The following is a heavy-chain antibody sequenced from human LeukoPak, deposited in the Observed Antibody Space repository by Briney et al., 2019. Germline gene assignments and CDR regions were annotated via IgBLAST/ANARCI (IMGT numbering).Heavy chain of an antibody. J-gene: IGHJ4*02. CDR2: ISYDGSNT. V-gene: IGHV3-30-3*01. CDR3: ARDLGYCSSTSCSDDY. Sequence: GRSLRLSCAASGFTFSTYAMHWVRQAPGKGLEWVAVISYDGSNTYSADSVKGRFTISRDNSKNTLYLQMNSLRAEDTAVYYCARDLGYCSSTSCSDDYWGQGTLVTVSS. CDR1: GFTFSTYA. D-gene: IGHD2-2*01.